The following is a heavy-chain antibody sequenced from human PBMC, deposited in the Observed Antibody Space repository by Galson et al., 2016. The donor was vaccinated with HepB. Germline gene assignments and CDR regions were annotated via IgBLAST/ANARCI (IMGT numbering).Heavy chain of an antibody. J-gene: IGHJ4*02. CDR1: GYIFTTYG. D-gene: IGHD3-3*01. CDR2: ISTHNGET. V-gene: IGHV1-18*01. CDR3: ARFWSGFLPDY. Sequence: SVKVSCKASGYIFTTYGVGWVRQAPGQGLEWMGCISTHNGETTYSQKFQGRVIMTTDTSKITGYMELSGLRSDDTAVYFCARFWSGFLPDYWGQGTLVTVSS.